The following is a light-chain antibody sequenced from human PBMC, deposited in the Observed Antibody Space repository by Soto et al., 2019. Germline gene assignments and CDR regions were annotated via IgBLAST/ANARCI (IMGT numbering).Light chain of an antibody. CDR3: QQYGSSRKWT. CDR2: GAS. J-gene: IGKJ1*01. Sequence: EIVLTQSPGTLSLSPGERATLSCRASQSVSSSYLAWYQQKPGQAPRLLIYGASSRATGIPDRFSGSGSGTDFTLTISRLEPGDFAVYYCQQYGSSRKWTFGQGTKVDIK. CDR1: QSVSSSY. V-gene: IGKV3-20*01.